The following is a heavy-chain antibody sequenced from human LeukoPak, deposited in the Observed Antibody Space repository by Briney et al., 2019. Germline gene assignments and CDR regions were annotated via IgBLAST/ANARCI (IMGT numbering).Heavy chain of an antibody. CDR3: ARHRSFISGTEY. D-gene: IGHD1-14*01. Sequence: GESQQISCQGSGYRFTSYWSGGVRQMPGKGLEGMGIIYPGDSDTRYSPSFQGQVTISVDKSISTAYLQWSSLKASDTAMYYCARHRSFISGTEYWGQGTLVTVSS. CDR2: IYPGDSDT. CDR1: GYRFTSYW. J-gene: IGHJ4*02. V-gene: IGHV5-51*01.